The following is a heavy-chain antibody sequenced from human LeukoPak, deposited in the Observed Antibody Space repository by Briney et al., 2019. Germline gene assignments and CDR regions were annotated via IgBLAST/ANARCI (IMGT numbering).Heavy chain of an antibody. V-gene: IGHV3-23*01. D-gene: IGHD6-19*01. CDR1: GFNFRNFA. Sequence: GGSLRLSCAASGFNFRNFALSWVRQTPGRGLEWISGISGDDGSTYYSDSVKGRFTISRDNSKNTLYLQLNNLRAEDTAVYYCAKEFYRSGWFYVDYWGQGSLVTVSS. J-gene: IGHJ4*02. CDR3: AKEFYRSGWFYVDY. CDR2: ISGDDGST.